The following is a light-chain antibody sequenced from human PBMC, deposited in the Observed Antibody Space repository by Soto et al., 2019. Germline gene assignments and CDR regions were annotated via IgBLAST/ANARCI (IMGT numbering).Light chain of an antibody. CDR2: EVN. CDR1: SSDVGDYNY. J-gene: IGLJ2*01. V-gene: IGLV2-8*01. Sequence: QSVLTQPPSASGSPGQSVTISCTGTSSDVGDYNYVSWYQQHPGKAPKLMIYEVNKRPSGVPDRFSGAKSGNTAPLTVSGLQAEDEADYYCSSYAGSSHVVFGGGTKVTVL. CDR3: SSYAGSSHVV.